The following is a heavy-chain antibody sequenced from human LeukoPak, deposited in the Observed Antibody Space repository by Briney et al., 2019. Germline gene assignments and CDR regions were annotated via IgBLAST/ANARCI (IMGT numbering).Heavy chain of an antibody. CDR2: INPNSGGT. CDR1: GYTFTGYY. J-gene: IGHJ6*02. Sequence: ASVKVSCKASGYTFTGYYMHWVRQAPGQGLEWMGWINPNSGGTNYAQKFQGRVTMTRDRSISTAYMELSRLRSDDTAVYYCARYIVVVPAATYYYYGMDVWGQGTTVTVSS. D-gene: IGHD2-2*01. CDR3: ARYIVVVPAATYYYYGMDV. V-gene: IGHV1-2*02.